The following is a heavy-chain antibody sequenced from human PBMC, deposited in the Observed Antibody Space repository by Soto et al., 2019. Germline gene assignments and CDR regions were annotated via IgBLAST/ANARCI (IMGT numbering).Heavy chain of an antibody. CDR3: ARDTVRFLEWSPGY. V-gene: IGHV1-3*01. CDR1: RYTLPSYS. D-gene: IGHD3-3*01. CDR2: INAGNGNT. J-gene: IGHJ4*02. Sequence: ASVEVSCKASRYTLPSYSMHLVRQAPGQRLEWMGWINAGNGNTKYSQKFQGRVTITRDTSASTAYMELSSLRSEDTAVYYCARDTVRFLEWSPGYWGQGTLVTVSS.